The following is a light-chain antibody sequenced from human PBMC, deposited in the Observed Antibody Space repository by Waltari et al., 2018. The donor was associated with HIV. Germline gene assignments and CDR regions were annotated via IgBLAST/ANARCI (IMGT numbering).Light chain of an antibody. J-gene: IGLJ2*01. V-gene: IGLV2-23*02. CDR1: SSDFGSYNL. CDR2: DVS. CDR3: CSYAGTSTVV. Sequence: QSALTQPASVSGSPGQSMTISCTGTSSDFGSYNLVSWYQQHPGKAPKLMIYDVSKRPSGVSNRFSCSNSCNTASLTISGLQAEDEADYYCCSYAGTSTVVFGGGTKLTVL.